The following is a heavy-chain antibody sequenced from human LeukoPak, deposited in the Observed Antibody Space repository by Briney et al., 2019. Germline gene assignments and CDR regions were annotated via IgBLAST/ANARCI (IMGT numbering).Heavy chain of an antibody. CDR3: ARGPRAFDI. CDR2: ISSTRTYI. J-gene: IGHJ3*02. Sequence: AGGSLRLSCAASGFTFSSYSMNWVRQAPGKGLEWVSSISSTRTYIYYTDSVKGRFTISRDNAKNSLYLQMNSLRAEDTAIYYCARGPRAFDIWGQGTMVTVSS. V-gene: IGHV3-21*01. CDR1: GFTFSSYS.